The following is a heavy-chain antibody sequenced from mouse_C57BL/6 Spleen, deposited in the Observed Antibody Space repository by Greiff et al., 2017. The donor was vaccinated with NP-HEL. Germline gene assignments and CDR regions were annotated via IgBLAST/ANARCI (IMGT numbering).Heavy chain of an antibody. CDR1: GYTFTDYE. D-gene: IGHD1-1*01. V-gene: IGHV1-15*01. J-gene: IGHJ1*03. CDR2: IDPETGGT. CDR3: TKYPLITTVVGGFDV. Sequence: VQVVESGAELVRPGASVTLSCKASGYTFTDYEMHWVKQTPVHGLEWIGAIDPETGGTAYNQKFKGKAILTADKSSSTAYMELRSLTSEDSAVYYFTKYPLITTVVGGFDVWGTGTTVTVSS.